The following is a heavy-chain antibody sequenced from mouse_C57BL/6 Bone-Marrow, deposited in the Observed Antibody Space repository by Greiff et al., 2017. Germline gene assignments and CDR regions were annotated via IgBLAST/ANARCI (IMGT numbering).Heavy chain of an antibody. CDR2: INPNNGGT. CDR3: ARARLRRHYFDY. Sequence: EVQLQQSGPELVKPGASVKIPCKASGYTFTDYNMDWVKQSHGKSLEWIGDINPNNGGTIYNQKFKGKATLTVDKSSSTAYMELRSLTSEDTAVYYCARARLRRHYFDYWGQGTTLTVSS. D-gene: IGHD2-4*01. V-gene: IGHV1-18*01. J-gene: IGHJ2*01. CDR1: GYTFTDYN.